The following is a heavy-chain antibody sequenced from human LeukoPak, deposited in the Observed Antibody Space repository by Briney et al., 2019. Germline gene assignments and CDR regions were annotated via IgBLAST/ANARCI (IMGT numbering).Heavy chain of an antibody. J-gene: IGHJ4*02. CDR2: IKQDGSEK. CDR1: GFTFSSYW. CDR3: ARDFRFHDDY. V-gene: IGHV3-7*01. Sequence: GGSLRLSCAASGFTFSSYWMSWVRQAPGKGLEWVAVIKQDGSEKYYVDSVKRRFTISRDNAKNSVYLQMNSLRVEDTAVYYCARDFRFHDDYWGQGTLVTVSS.